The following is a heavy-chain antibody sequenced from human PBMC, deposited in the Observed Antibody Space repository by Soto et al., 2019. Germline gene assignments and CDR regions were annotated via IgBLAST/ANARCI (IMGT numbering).Heavy chain of an antibody. J-gene: IGHJ4*02. CDR1: GFTFSSYE. CDR2: ISRGGGTI. V-gene: IGHV3-48*03. CDR3: ARDDSGWDY. D-gene: IGHD5-12*01. Sequence: GGSLRLSCAASGFTFSSYEMNWVRQAPGKGLEWVSYISRGGGTIYYADSVKGRFTISRDNAKNSLYLQMNSLRAEDTAVYYCARDDSGWDYWGQGTLVTVS.